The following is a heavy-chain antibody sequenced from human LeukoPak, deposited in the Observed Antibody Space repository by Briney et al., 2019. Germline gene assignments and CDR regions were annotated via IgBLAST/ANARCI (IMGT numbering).Heavy chain of an antibody. D-gene: IGHD2-2*02. V-gene: IGHV4-39*01. Sequence: SETLSLTCTVSDGSISSSSYYWGWIRQPPGKGLEWIGSIDYIGITHDNPSLNSRVTISVDTSKNPLSLKLSSVTAADTAVYYCARVPCSSTSCYKLVDYWGQGTLVTVSS. CDR1: DGSISSSSYY. CDR3: ARVPCSSTSCYKLVDY. CDR2: IDYIGIT. J-gene: IGHJ4*02.